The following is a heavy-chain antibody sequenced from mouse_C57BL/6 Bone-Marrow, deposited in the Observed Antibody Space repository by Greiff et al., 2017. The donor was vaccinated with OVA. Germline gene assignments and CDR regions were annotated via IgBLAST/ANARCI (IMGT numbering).Heavy chain of an antibody. CDR1: GYTFTDYY. CDR3: ARFGRQRAMDY. CDR2: INPNNGGT. V-gene: IGHV1-26*01. J-gene: IGHJ4*01. Sequence: VQLQQSGPELVKPGASVKISCKASGYTFTDYYMNWVKQSHGKSLEWIGDINPNNGGTSYNQKFKGKATLTVDKSSSTAYMELRSLTSEDSAVYYCARFGRQRAMDYWGQGTSVTVSS.